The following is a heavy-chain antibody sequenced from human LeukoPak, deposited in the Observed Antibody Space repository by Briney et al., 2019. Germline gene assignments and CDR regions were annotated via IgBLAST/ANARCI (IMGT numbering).Heavy chain of an antibody. CDR3: ARGSWYSCDY. CDR2: INPNSGDT. CDR1: GYTFIAYY. D-gene: IGHD6-13*01. V-gene: IGHV1-2*06. J-gene: IGHJ4*02. Sequence: GASVKVSCKSSGYTFIAYYMHWVRQAPGQGLEWMGRINPNSGDTDYAQKFQGRVTMTSDTSISTAYMELSRLRSDDTAVYYCARGSWYSCDYWGQGTLVIVSS.